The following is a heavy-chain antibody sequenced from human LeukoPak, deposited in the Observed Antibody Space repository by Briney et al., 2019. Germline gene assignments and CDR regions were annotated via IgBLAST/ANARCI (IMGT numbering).Heavy chain of an antibody. CDR2: INAGNGNT. CDR3: ARGYGDATHDAFDI. V-gene: IGHV1-3*03. J-gene: IGHJ3*02. Sequence: ASVKVSCKASGYTFTSYAMHWVRQAPGQRLEWMGWINAGNGNTKYSQEFQGRVTITRDTSASTAYMELSSLRSEDMAVYYCARGYGDATHDAFDIWGQGTMVTVSS. D-gene: IGHD4-17*01. CDR1: GYTFTSYA.